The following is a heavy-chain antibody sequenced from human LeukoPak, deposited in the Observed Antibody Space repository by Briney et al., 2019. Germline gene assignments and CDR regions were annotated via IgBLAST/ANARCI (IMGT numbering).Heavy chain of an antibody. Sequence: ASVKVSCKVSGYTLTELSMHWVRQAPGKGLEWMGGFDPEDGETIYAQKFQGRVTMTEDASTDTAYMELSSLRSEDTAVYYCARLMDYYDIASAFDIWGQGTMVTVSS. CDR3: ARLMDYYDIASAFDI. CDR1: GYTLTELS. CDR2: FDPEDGET. D-gene: IGHD3-22*01. J-gene: IGHJ3*02. V-gene: IGHV1-24*01.